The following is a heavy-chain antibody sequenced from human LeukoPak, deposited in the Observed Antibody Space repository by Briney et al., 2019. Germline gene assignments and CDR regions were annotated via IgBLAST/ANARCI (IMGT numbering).Heavy chain of an antibody. CDR3: AVGHYYGSGSYYKIASPFDY. V-gene: IGHV3-7*01. D-gene: IGHD3-10*01. CDR2: IKQDGSEK. CDR1: GFTFSSYW. Sequence: PGGSLRLSCAASGFTFSSYWMTWVRQAPGKGLEWVANIKQDGSEKNYVDSVKGRFTISRDNAKNSLYLQMNSLRAEDTAVYYCAVGHYYGSGSYYKIASPFDYWGQGTLVTVSS. J-gene: IGHJ4*02.